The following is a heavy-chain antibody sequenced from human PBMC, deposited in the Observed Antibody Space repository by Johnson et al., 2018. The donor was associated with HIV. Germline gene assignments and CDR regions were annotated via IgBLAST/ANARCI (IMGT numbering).Heavy chain of an antibody. CDR3: ARAVPGRGVFDI. CDR2: LFSGGDT. Sequence: VQLVESGGGLVQPGGSLRLSCAASGFSVSSNYMTWVRQAPGKGLAWVSVLFSGGDTYYADSVRGRFSISRDNYKNTLYLQMNSLRTEDTAVYYCARAVPGRGVFDIWGQGTMVTVSS. J-gene: IGHJ3*02. V-gene: IGHV3-66*01. CDR1: GFSVSSNY. D-gene: IGHD2-8*01.